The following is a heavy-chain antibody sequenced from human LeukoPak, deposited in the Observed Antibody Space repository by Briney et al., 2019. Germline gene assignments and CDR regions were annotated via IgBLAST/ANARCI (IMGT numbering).Heavy chain of an antibody. CDR3: ARDRDYYGRYYMDV. CDR1: GFTFSTYG. Sequence: GGSLRPSCAASGFTFSTYGMHWVRQAPGKGLEWVAFIRNDGISKYYADSVKGRFTISRDNSKNTLYLQMNSLRAEDTAVYYCARDRDYYGRYYMDVWGKGTTVTVSS. V-gene: IGHV3-30*02. CDR2: IRNDGISK. D-gene: IGHD3-10*01. J-gene: IGHJ6*03.